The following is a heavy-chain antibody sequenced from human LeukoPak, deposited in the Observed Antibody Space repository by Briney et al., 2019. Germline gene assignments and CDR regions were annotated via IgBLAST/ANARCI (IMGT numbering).Heavy chain of an antibody. J-gene: IGHJ6*03. CDR2: IYHSGST. CDR1: GYSISSGYY. V-gene: IGHV4-38-2*02. D-gene: IGHD3-3*01. CDR3: ARRQNSVTIFGMIRVGYYYMDV. Sequence: PSETPSLTCTVSGYSISSGYYWGWIRQPPGKGLEWIGSIYHSGSTYYNPSLKSRVTISVDTSKNQFSLKLSSVTAADTAVYYCARRQNSVTIFGMIRVGYYYMDVWGKGTTVTVSS.